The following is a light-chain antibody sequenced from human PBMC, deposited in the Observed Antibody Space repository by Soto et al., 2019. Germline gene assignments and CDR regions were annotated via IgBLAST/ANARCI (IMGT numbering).Light chain of an antibody. Sequence: EIVLTQSPGTLSLSPGDTATLSCKASQTGSTSLSWYQQKPGQAPRLLIYDASNRAADIPARFSASGSGTDFTLTISSLEPEDFAVYYCQHRSNWLSLTFGGGTKVDIK. CDR2: DAS. CDR1: QTGSTS. J-gene: IGKJ4*01. CDR3: QHRSNWLSLT. V-gene: IGKV3-11*01.